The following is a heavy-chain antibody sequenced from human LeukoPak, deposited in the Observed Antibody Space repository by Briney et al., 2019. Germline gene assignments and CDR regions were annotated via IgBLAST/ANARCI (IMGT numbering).Heavy chain of an antibody. V-gene: IGHV3-11*01. CDR1: GFTFSDYY. J-gene: IGHJ5*02. Sequence: GGSLRLSCAASGFTFSDYYMSWIRQAPGKGLEWVSYISSSGSTIYYADSVKGRFTISRDNAKNSLYLQMNSLRAEDTAVYYCARDLHPLSSSWVNWFDPWGQGTLVTVSS. CDR2: ISSSGSTI. CDR3: ARDLHPLSSSWVNWFDP. D-gene: IGHD6-13*01.